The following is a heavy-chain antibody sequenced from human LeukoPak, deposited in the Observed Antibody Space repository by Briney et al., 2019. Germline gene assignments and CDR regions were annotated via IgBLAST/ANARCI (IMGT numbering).Heavy chain of an antibody. J-gene: IGHJ6*03. D-gene: IGHD4-17*01. CDR2: ISGSAYNT. CDR3: AKNPGVAVTPFYYYMDV. V-gene: IGHV3-23*01. CDR1: GFTFSNYA. Sequence: PGGSLRLSCAASGFTFSNYAMSWVRQAPGKGLEGVSGISGSAYNTYHADSVKGRFTISRDNSKNTLYLQMSSLRDEDTAIYYCAKNPGVAVTPFYYYMDVWGKGTTVTVSS.